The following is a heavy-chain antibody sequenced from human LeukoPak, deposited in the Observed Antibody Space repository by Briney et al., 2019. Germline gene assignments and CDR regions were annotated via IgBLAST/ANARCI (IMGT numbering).Heavy chain of an antibody. D-gene: IGHD2-8*01. Sequence: PGGSLRLSCAASGFSFNSYAMSWVRQAPGKGLEWVSAISGSGGSTYYADSVKGRFTISRDNSMNTLYLQMNSLRAEDTAVYYCAKIKWPASDYWGQGTLVTVSS. CDR3: AKIKWPASDY. CDR2: ISGSGGST. V-gene: IGHV3-23*01. J-gene: IGHJ4*02. CDR1: GFSFNSYA.